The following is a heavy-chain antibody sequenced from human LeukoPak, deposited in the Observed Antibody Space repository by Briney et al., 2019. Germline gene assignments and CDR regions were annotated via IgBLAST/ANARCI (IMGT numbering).Heavy chain of an antibody. J-gene: IGHJ4*02. CDR2: IYPGGDSES. CDR1: GYSFTSYW. Sequence: PGESLKISCKGSGYSFTSYWIGWVRQMPGKGLEWMGIIYPGGDSESRYSPSFQGQVTISADKSISTAYLQWSSLKASDTAMFYCVIGYSSGWYFDYWGQGTLVTVSS. V-gene: IGHV5-51*03. CDR3: VIGYSSGWYFDY. D-gene: IGHD6-19*01.